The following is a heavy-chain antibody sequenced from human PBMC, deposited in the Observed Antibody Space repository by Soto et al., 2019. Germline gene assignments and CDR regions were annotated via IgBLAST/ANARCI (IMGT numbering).Heavy chain of an antibody. D-gene: IGHD3-22*01. CDR3: ARVNYDSSGYYYALDY. J-gene: IGHJ4*02. CDR1: GGSISSGDYY. CDR2: IYYSGST. Sequence: QVQLQESGPGLVKPSQTLSLTCTVSGGSISSGDYYWSWIRQPPGKGLEWIGYIYYSGSTYYNPSLKSRVTISVDTSKNQFSLKLSSVTAADTAVYYCARVNYDSSGYYYALDYWGQGTLVTVSS. V-gene: IGHV4-30-4*01.